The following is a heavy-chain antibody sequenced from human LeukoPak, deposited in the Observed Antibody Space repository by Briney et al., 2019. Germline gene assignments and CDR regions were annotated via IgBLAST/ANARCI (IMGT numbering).Heavy chain of an antibody. CDR3: ARAFS. CDR1: GFTFSSLW. J-gene: IGHJ5*02. CDR2: IKEDGSEK. Sequence: PGGSLRLSCAASGFTFSSLWMSWVRQAPGKGLEWVANIKEDGSEKSYVDSVKGRFTISRDNAKNSLYLQMNGLRAEDTAVYYCARAFSWGQGTLVTVSS. D-gene: IGHD3-16*01. V-gene: IGHV3-7*01.